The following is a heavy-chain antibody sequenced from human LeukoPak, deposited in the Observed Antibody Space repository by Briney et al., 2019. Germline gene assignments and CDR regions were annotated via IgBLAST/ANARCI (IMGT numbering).Heavy chain of an antibody. CDR3: ATSSGGD. V-gene: IGHV1-24*01. J-gene: IGHJ4*02. Sequence: ASVKVSCKASGGTFSSYAISWVRQAPGKGLEWMGGFDPEDGETIYGQKFQGRVTMTEDTSTDTAYMELSSLRSEDTAVYYCATSSGGDWGQGTLVTVSS. CDR2: FDPEDGET. CDR1: GGTFSSYA. D-gene: IGHD2-21*01.